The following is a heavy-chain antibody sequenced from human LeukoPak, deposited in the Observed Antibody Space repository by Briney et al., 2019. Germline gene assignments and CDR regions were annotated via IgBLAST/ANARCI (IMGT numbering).Heavy chain of an antibody. CDR3: ARERHWNLYYFDY. J-gene: IGHJ4*02. CDR1: GLTFSNYG. D-gene: IGHD1-1*01. CDR2: TWYDGSNK. Sequence: GGSLRLSCAASGLTFSNYGMHWVRQAPGKGLEWVAVTWYDGSNKYYADSVKGRFTISRDNSKNTLYLQMNSLRAEDTAVYYCARERHWNLYYFDYWGQGTLVTVSS. V-gene: IGHV3-33*01.